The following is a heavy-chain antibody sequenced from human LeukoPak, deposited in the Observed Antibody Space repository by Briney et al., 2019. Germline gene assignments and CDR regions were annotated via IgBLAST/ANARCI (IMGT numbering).Heavy chain of an antibody. CDR2: IYYTGST. CDR1: GDSINNYY. Sequence: SETLSLTCTVSGDSINNYYWGWIRQSPGKGLEWIANIYYTGSTYYNPSLKSRITISVDTSKSQFSLELSSVTAADTAIYYCARVSDSRAVGPFDYWGQGTLVTVSS. D-gene: IGHD3-10*01. J-gene: IGHJ4*02. V-gene: IGHV4-39*07. CDR3: ARVSDSRAVGPFDY.